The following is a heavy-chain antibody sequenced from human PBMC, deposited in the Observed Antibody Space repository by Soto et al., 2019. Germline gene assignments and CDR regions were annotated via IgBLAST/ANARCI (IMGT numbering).Heavy chain of an antibody. CDR1: GFSLTTRGVG. CDR3: AHIPNYYQYDWFVP. V-gene: IGHV2-5*02. D-gene: IGHD3-16*01. Sequence: QITLKESGPTLVKPTQTLTLTCTFSGFSLTTRGVGVGWIRQPPGKALECLALIYWDDDKRYSASLQSRLSITKDTSKNQVVLTMTNVDPVDTATYYCAHIPNYYQYDWFVPWGQGTLVSVSS. CDR2: IYWDDDK. J-gene: IGHJ5*02.